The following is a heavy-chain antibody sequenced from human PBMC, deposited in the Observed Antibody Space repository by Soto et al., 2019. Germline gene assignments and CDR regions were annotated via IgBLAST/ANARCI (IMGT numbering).Heavy chain of an antibody. CDR2: ISSSSSTI. V-gene: IGHV3-48*02. CDR3: ARDLLAYSSSSGDYYYYGMDV. Sequence: GGSLRLSCAASGFTFSSYSMNWVRQAPGKGLEWVSYISSSSSTIYYADSVKGRFTISRDNAKNSLYLQMNSLRDEDTAVYYCARDLLAYSSSSGDYYYYGMDVWGQGTTVTVSS. D-gene: IGHD6-6*01. CDR1: GFTFSSYS. J-gene: IGHJ6*02.